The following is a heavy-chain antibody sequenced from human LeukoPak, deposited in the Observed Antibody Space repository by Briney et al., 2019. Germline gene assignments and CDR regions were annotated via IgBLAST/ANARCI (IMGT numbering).Heavy chain of an antibody. D-gene: IGHD6-13*01. CDR2: INPSGGST. CDR3: ARDQVNSSSWLQH. J-gene: IGHJ1*01. Sequence: ASVKVSCKASGYTFTNYYIHWVRQAPGQGLEWMGIINPSGGSTSYAQKFQGRVTMTRDMSTSTVYMELSSLRSEDTAVYHCARDQVNSSSWLQHWGQGTLVTVSS. CDR1: GYTFTNYY. V-gene: IGHV1-46*01.